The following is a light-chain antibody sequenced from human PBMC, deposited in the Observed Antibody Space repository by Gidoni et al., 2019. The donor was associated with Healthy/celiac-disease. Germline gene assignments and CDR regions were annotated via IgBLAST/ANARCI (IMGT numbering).Light chain of an antibody. CDR2: GKN. Sequence: SSELTQDPDVSVALGQTVRITCQGDSLRSYYASWYQQKPGQAPVLVIYGKNNRPSGIPDRFSGSSSGNTASLTITGAQAKDEADYYCNSRDSSGNHRYVFGTGTKVTVL. CDR3: NSRDSSGNHRYV. CDR1: SLRSYY. J-gene: IGLJ1*01. V-gene: IGLV3-19*01.